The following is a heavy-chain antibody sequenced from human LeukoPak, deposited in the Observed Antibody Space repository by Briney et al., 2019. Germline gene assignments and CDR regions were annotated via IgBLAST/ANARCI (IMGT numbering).Heavy chain of an antibody. J-gene: IGHJ2*01. V-gene: IGHV5-51*01. CDR2: IYPGDSDT. D-gene: IGHD3-10*01. CDR1: GYSFTSYW. Sequence: GESLKISCKGSGYSFTSYWIGWGRKMPGKGLEWMGIIYPGDSDTRYSPSFQGQVTISVDKSISTAYLQWSSLKASDTAMYHCARQPGVRGSAGRYFALWGRGALVFVSS. CDR3: ARQPGVRGSAGRYFAL.